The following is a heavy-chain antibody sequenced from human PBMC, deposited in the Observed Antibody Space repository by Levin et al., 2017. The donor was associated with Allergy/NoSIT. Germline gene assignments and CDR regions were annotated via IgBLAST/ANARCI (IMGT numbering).Heavy chain of an antibody. CDR3: ARVGSSLHLGELSFYPVDAFDI. D-gene: IGHD3-16*02. V-gene: IGHV3-11*01. CDR1: GFTFSDYY. J-gene: IGHJ3*02. Sequence: GGSLRLSCAASGFTFSDYYMSWIRQAPGKGLEWVSYISSSGSTIYYADSVKGRFTISRDNAKNSLYLQMNSLRAEDTAVYYCARVGSSLHLGELSFYPVDAFDIWGQGTMVTVSS. CDR2: ISSSGSTI.